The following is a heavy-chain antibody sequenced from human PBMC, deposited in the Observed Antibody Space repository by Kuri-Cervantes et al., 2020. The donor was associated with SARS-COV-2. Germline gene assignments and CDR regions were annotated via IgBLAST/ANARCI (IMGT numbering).Heavy chain of an antibody. CDR1: GGTFSSNA. CDR3: ARDIGSSWYDYYYGMDV. V-gene: IGHV1-46*01. CDR2: INPSGGST. J-gene: IGHJ6*02. D-gene: IGHD6-13*01. Sequence: ASVKVSCKAAGGTFSSNAVSWVRQAPGQGLEWMGIINPSGGSTTYAQKFQGRVTMTRDTSTSTVYMELSSLRSEDTAVYYCARDIGSSWYDYYYGMDVWGQGTTVTVSS.